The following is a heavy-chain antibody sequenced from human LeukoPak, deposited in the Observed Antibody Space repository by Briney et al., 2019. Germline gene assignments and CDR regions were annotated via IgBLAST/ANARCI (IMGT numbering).Heavy chain of an antibody. V-gene: IGHV3-48*03. D-gene: IGHD3-16*01. CDR2: ISSSGSTI. CDR3: ARVGAYAAVNC. CDR1: GFPFNTYE. J-gene: IGHJ4*02. Sequence: TGGFLRLSCAASGFPFNTYEMNWVRQAPGKGLEWVSYISSSGSTIYYADSVKGRFTISRDNAKNSLYLQMNSLRAEDTAIYYCARVGAYAAVNCWGQGTLVTVSS.